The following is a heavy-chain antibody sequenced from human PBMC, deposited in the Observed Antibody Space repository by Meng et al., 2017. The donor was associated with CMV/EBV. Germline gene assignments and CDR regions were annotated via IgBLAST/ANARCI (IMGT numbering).Heavy chain of an antibody. D-gene: IGHD3-10*01. V-gene: IGHV3-53*05. CDR2: IYSGGST. CDR1: GFTVSSNY. Sequence: GESLKISCAASGFTVSSNYMSWVRQAPGKGLEWVSVIYSGGSTYYADSVKGRFTISRDNSKNTLYLQMNSLRAEDTAVYYCAKARGRIGPGNVWGQGTTVTVSS. J-gene: IGHJ6*02. CDR3: AKARGRIGPGNV.